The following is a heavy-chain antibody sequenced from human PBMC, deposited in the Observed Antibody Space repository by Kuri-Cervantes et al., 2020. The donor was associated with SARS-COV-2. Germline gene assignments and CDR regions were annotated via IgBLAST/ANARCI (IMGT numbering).Heavy chain of an antibody. CDR3: ARGGWRRSYDSSGYHYYYMDV. J-gene: IGHJ6*03. CDR1: GGTFSSYA. CDR2: IIPIFGTA. D-gene: IGHD3-22*01. Sequence: SVKVSCKASGGTFSSYAISWVRQAPGQGLEWMGGIIPIFGTANYAQKFQGRVTITADESTSTAYMELGSLRSEDTAVYYCARGGWRRSYDSSGYHYYYMDVWGKGTTVTVSS. V-gene: IGHV1-69*13.